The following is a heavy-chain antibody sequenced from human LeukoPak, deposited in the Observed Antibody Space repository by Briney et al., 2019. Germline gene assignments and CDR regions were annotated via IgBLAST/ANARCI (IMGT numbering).Heavy chain of an antibody. CDR1: GFTFSSYE. D-gene: IGHD6-6*01. Sequence: GGSLRLSCAASGFTFSSYEMSWVRQAPGKGLEWVANIKQDGSEKYYVDSVKGRFTISRDNAKNSLYLQMNSLRAEDTAVYYCARGGEYSSSSGPGAPEYFDYWGQGTLVTVSS. CDR3: ARGGEYSSSSGPGAPEYFDY. CDR2: IKQDGSEK. J-gene: IGHJ4*02. V-gene: IGHV3-7*03.